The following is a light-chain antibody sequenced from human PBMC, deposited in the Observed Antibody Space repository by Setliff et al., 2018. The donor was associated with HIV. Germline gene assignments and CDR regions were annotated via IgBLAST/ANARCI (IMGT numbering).Light chain of an antibody. J-gene: IGLJ1*01. CDR2: EVS. Sequence: QSALTQPASVSGSPGQSITISCTGSSSDIGSYNFVSWYQQYPGKAPKVVIYEVSIRPSGISNRFSGSKSGNTASLTISGLQPDDDADYYCTSYTTSSAPLVFGSGTKVTV. CDR3: TSYTTSSAPLV. CDR1: SSDIGSYNF. V-gene: IGLV2-14*01.